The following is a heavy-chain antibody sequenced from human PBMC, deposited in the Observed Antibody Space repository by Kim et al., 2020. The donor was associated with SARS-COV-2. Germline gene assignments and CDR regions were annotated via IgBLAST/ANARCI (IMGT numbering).Heavy chain of an antibody. D-gene: IGHD3-22*01. V-gene: IGHV4-59*08. CDR1: GGSISSYY. CDR2: IYYSGST. Sequence: SETLSLTCTVSGGSISSYYWSWIRQPPGKGLEWIGYIYYSGSTNYNPSLKSRVTISVDTSKNQFSLKLSSVTAADTAVYYCARRTSRSSGFDPWDQGTLV. J-gene: IGHJ5*02. CDR3: ARRTSRSSGFDP.